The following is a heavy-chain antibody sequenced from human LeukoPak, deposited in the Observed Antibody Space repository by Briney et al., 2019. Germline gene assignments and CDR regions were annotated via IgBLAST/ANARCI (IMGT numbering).Heavy chain of an antibody. CDR3: ARDLYRIVVVPHYFDY. J-gene: IGHJ4*02. Sequence: GGSLRLSCAASGFTFDDYTMHWVRQAPGKGLEWVSLISWDGGSTYYADSVKGRFTISRGNAKNSLYLQMNSLRAEDTAVYYCARDLYRIVVVPHYFDYWGQGTLVTVSS. CDR1: GFTFDDYT. V-gene: IGHV3-43*01. CDR2: ISWDGGST. D-gene: IGHD3-22*01.